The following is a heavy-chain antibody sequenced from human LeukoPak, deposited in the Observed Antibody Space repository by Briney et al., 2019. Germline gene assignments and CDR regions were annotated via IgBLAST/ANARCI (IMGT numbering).Heavy chain of an antibody. CDR2: IIPIFGTA. CDR3: ASQLNSVVAAFKYFHQ. CDR1: GGTFISYP. J-gene: IGHJ1*01. D-gene: IGHD2-15*01. Sequence: SVTVSFKASGGTFISYPSSWVGQAPGQGLEWMGGIIPIFGTANYAQKFQGRVTITADESTSTAYIELSSLRSEDTAVYYCASQLNSVVAAFKYFHQCRQGRLATVSS. V-gene: IGHV1-69*13.